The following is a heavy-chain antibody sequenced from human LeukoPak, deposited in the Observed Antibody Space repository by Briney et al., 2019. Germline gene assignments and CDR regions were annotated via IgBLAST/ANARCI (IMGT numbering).Heavy chain of an antibody. D-gene: IGHD6-19*01. CDR1: GFTFSNYA. CDR2: ISGTGGST. V-gene: IGHV3-23*01. Sequence: GGSLRLSCAASGFTFSNYAMSWVRQAPGKGLEWVSAISGTGGSTYYADSVKGRFTISRDNFRSTLFLQMNSLRAEDTAVYYCAKGWYSGFFEYWGQGTLATVSS. CDR3: AKGWYSGFFEY. J-gene: IGHJ4*02.